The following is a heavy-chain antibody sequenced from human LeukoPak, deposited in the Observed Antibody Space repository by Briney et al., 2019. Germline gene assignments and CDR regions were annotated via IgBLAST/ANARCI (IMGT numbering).Heavy chain of an antibody. D-gene: IGHD4-17*01. V-gene: IGHV3-30*02. Sequence: GRSLRLSCAASGFTFSSYGMHWVRQAPGKGLEWVAFIRYDGSNKYYADSVKGRFTISRDNSKNTLYLQMNSLRAEDTAVYYCAKDLGHDYGDYYYWGQGTLVTVSS. J-gene: IGHJ4*02. CDR1: GFTFSSYG. CDR2: IRYDGSNK. CDR3: AKDLGHDYGDYYY.